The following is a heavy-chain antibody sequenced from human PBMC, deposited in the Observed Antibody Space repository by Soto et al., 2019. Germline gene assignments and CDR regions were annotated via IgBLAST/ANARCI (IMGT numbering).Heavy chain of an antibody. Sequence: QVQLVQSGAEVKKPGASVKVSCVASGYTFSAYIMHWVRQAPGQRLEWMGWINAGSGNTKYSHKFQGRVTITRNTSANTANMELSSLTSEDTAVYYFARESEYCSYGICYDTFDIWGQGTMVTVSS. V-gene: IGHV1-3*01. CDR1: GYTFSAYI. D-gene: IGHD2-8*01. CDR3: ARESEYCSYGICYDTFDI. CDR2: INAGSGNT. J-gene: IGHJ3*02.